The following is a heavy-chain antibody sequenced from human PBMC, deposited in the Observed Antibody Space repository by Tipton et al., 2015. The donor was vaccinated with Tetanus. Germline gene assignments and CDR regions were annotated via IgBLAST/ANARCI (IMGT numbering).Heavy chain of an antibody. CDR3: ASTSGYLYSSY. J-gene: IGHJ1*01. CDR2: IDYFGTT. V-gene: IGHV4-59*01. D-gene: IGHD3-3*01. CDR1: GGSISTYH. Sequence: TLSLTCTVSGGSISTYHWNWIRQFPGKGLEWIGYIDYFGTTKYNPSLKSRVAMSVDTSKNQLSLKLSPVTSADTAVYYCASTSGYLYSSYWGQDTLVTVSS.